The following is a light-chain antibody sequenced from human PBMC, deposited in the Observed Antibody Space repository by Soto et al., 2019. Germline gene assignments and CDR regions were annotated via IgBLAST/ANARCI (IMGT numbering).Light chain of an antibody. J-gene: IGKJ4*01. V-gene: IGKV1-17*01. CDR1: QDIRND. Sequence: DIQMTQSPSSLSASVGDRVTITCRASQDIRNDLGWYRQKPGKAPKRLIYAASSLQSGVPSRFSGSASGTEFTLTISGLQPEDSATYYCLQHNSYPLTFGGGTKV. CDR2: AAS. CDR3: LQHNSYPLT.